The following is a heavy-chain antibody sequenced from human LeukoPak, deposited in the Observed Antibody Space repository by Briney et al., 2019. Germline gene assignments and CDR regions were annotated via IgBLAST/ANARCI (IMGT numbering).Heavy chain of an antibody. CDR1: GFTFSSYT. Sequence: GGSLRLSCAASGFTFSSYTMNWVRQAPGKGLEWVSSISSSSSYIYYADSLKGRFTISRDNAKNTLYLQMNSLRAEDTAVYYCARELGAFDIWGQGTMVTVSS. J-gene: IGHJ3*02. V-gene: IGHV3-21*01. D-gene: IGHD7-27*01. CDR2: ISSSSSYI. CDR3: ARELGAFDI.